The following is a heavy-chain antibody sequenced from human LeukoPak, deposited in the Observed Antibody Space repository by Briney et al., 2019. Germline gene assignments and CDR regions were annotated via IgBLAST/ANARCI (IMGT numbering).Heavy chain of an antibody. CDR3: AINEYGSGTTNWGAFDI. V-gene: IGHV3-21*01. CDR1: GFTFSSYS. Sequence: GGSLRLSCAASGFTFSSYSMNWVRQAPGKGLEWVSSISSSSSYIYYADSVKGRFTISRDNAKNSLYLQMNSLRAEDTAVYYCAINEYGSGTTNWGAFDIWGQGTMVTVSS. J-gene: IGHJ3*02. CDR2: ISSSSSYI. D-gene: IGHD3-10*01.